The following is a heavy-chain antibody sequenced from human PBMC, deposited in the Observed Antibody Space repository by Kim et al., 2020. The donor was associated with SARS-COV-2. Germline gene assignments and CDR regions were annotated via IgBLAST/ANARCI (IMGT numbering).Heavy chain of an antibody. J-gene: IGHJ5*01. CDR1: GGSISSSSYY. Sequence: SETLSLTCTVSGGSISSSSYYWGWIRQPPGKGLEWIGSIYYSGSTYYNPSLKSRVTISVDTSKNQFSLKLSSVTAADTAVYYCARDDSGEGELPPERWF. V-gene: IGHV4-39*07. CDR2: IYYSGST. CDR3: ARDDSGEGELPPERWF. D-gene: IGHD1-26*01.